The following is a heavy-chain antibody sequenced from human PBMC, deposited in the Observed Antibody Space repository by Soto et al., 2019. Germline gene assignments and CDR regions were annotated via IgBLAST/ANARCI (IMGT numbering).Heavy chain of an antibody. J-gene: IGHJ2*01. CDR3: ARKILGSTSRPNYWYFDL. Sequence: EVQLLESGGSLVQPGGSLRLSCAGSGFTFINYAMNWVRQAPGKGLEWVSSISGGGDATFFADSVRGRFTISRDNSKNTVTLQMNSLGVDDTAVYYCARKILGSTSRPNYWYFDLWGRGTLVTVSS. V-gene: IGHV3-23*01. D-gene: IGHD2-2*01. CDR2: ISGGGDAT. CDR1: GFTFINYA.